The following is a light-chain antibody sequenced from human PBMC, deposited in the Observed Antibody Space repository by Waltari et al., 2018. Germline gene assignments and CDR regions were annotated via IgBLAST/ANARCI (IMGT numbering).Light chain of an antibody. CDR3: QQGSSFPPT. CDR1: QDISNW. J-gene: IGKJ1*01. V-gene: IGKV1-12*01. Sequence: DIQMTQSPSSVSASVGDRVTITCRASQDISNWLAWYQQKPGKGPNLLIFGAFTLQGGVPSRCSGSGSGTDFTLTISGLQPEDSATYFCQQGSSFPPTFGQGTKVEIE. CDR2: GAF.